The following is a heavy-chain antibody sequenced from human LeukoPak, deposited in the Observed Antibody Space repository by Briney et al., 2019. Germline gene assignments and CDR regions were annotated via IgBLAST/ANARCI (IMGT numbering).Heavy chain of an antibody. J-gene: IGHJ3*02. Sequence: GGSLRLSCAASRFTFSSYGMHWVRQAPGKGLEWVAVIWYDGSNKYYADSVKGRFTISRDNSKNTLYLQMNSLRAEDTAVYYCARESSSGWSNDAFDIWGQGTMVTVSS. V-gene: IGHV3-33*01. CDR1: RFTFSSYG. D-gene: IGHD6-19*01. CDR3: ARESSSGWSNDAFDI. CDR2: IWYDGSNK.